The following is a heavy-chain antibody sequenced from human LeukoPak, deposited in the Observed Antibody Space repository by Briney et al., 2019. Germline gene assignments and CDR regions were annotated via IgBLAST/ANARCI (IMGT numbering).Heavy chain of an antibody. CDR2: IYYSGST. CDR1: GDPLSSSSYY. D-gene: IGHD1-26*01. Sequence: TAEALSLTCTVSGDPLSSSSYYWGWIRQPPGKGLECIGSIYYSGSTYYNPSLKGRVTISVDTSKNQFSLKLSSVTAADTAVYYCARHVGVGATLFDYWGQGTLVTVSS. CDR3: ARHVGVGATLFDY. J-gene: IGHJ4*02. V-gene: IGHV4-39*01.